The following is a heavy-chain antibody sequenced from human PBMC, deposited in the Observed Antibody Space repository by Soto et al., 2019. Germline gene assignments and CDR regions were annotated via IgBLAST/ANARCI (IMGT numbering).Heavy chain of an antibody. V-gene: IGHV3-21*01. D-gene: IGHD3-10*01. Sequence: EVQLVESGGGLVKPGGSLRLSCEASGFTFSSYTMNWFRQAPGRGLEGVSSISSSSSYIYYADSVKGRFTISRDNAKNSRHLQMNSLRAEDTAVYYCARDRGGDLKAFDIWGQGTMVTVSS. J-gene: IGHJ3*02. CDR3: ARDRGGDLKAFDI. CDR2: ISSSSSYI. CDR1: GFTFSSYT.